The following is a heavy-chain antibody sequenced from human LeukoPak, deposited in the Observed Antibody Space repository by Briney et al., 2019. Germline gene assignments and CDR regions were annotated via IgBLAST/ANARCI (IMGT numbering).Heavy chain of an antibody. CDR1: GGSISSSNW. CDR2: IYHSGST. Sequence: SETLSLTCAVSGGSISSSNWWSWVRQPPGKGLEWIGEIYHSGSTNYNPSLKSRVNLSVDKSKNQFPLKLSSVTASSTGVYYFARARSGIVATISWYFDVWGRGTLVTVSS. V-gene: IGHV4-4*02. D-gene: IGHD5-12*01. CDR3: ARARSGIVATISWYFDV. J-gene: IGHJ2*01.